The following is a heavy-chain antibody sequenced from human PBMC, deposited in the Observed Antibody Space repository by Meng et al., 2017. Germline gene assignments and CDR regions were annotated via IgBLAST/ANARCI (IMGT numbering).Heavy chain of an antibody. CDR3: STGSGAF. J-gene: IGHJ4*02. V-gene: IGHV3-15*01. D-gene: IGHD7-27*01. CDR2: IKSKADGGTA. Sequence: VQLVGSGVGVVQPGRSLRLSCAASGFTFRSYGMHWVRQAPGKGLEWVGRIKSKADGGTADYAAPVKGRFTISTNDSITTVYLQMDSLSTEDTAVYYCSTGSGAFWGQGTLVTASS. CDR1: GFTFRSYG.